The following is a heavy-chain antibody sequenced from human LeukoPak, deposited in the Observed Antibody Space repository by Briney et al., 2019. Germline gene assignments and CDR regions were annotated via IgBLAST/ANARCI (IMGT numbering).Heavy chain of an antibody. CDR3: ARSRYYHDSSGFSNYFDY. V-gene: IGHV4-39*01. J-gene: IGHJ4*02. CDR1: GGSISSSSYY. CDR2: IYYSGST. D-gene: IGHD3-22*01. Sequence: SETLSLTCTVSGGSISSSSYYWGWIRQPPGKGLEWIGSIYYSGSTYYNPSLKSRVTISVDTSKNQFSLKLTSVTAADTAVYCCARSRYYHDSSGFSNYFDYWGQGTLVTVSS.